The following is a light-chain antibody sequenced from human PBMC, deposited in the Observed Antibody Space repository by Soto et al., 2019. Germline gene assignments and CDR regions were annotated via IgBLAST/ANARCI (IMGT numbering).Light chain of an antibody. CDR2: GAS. V-gene: IGKV3-20*01. CDR1: QSVSSSY. J-gene: IGKJ1*01. Sequence: EIVLTQSPGTLSLSPGERATLSCRASQSVSSSYLAWYQQTPGQAPRLLIYGASSRATGIPDRFSGSGSGTDFTLTISSLEPEDFAVYYCQHYGSSPQTFGQGTKVEIK. CDR3: QHYGSSPQT.